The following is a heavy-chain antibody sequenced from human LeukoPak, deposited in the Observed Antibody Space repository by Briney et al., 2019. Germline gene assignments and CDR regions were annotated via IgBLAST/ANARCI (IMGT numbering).Heavy chain of an antibody. CDR1: GFTFSSYS. Sequence: GSLRLSCAASGFTFSSYSMNWVRQAPGKGLEWVSSISSSSSYIYYADSVKGRFTISRDNAKNSLYLQMNSLRAEDTAVYYCARDFYSGSYYEYYFDYWGQGTLVTVSS. D-gene: IGHD1-26*01. J-gene: IGHJ4*02. CDR3: ARDFYSGSYYEYYFDY. V-gene: IGHV3-21*01. CDR2: ISSSSSYI.